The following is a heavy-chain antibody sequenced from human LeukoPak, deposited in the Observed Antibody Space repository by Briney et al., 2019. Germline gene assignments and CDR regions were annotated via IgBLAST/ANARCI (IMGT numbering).Heavy chain of an antibody. CDR1: GGSISSGSYY. CDR3: ARDTRSGKGWFDP. J-gene: IGHJ5*02. V-gene: IGHV4-61*02. CDR2: IYTSGST. Sequence: SETLSLTCTASGGSISSGSYYWSGIRQPAGKGVERIGRIYTSGSTNYNPSLKSRVTISVDTSKNQFSLKLSSVTAADTAVYYCARDTRSGKGWFDPWSQGTLVTVSS. D-gene: IGHD1-26*01.